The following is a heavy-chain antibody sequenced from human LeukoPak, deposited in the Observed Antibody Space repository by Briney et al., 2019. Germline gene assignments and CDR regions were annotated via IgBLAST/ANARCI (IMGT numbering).Heavy chain of an antibody. Sequence: SVKLSCKASGGTFSSYAISWVRQAPGQGLEWMGRIIPIFGTANYAQKFQGRVTITTDESTSTAYMELSSLRSEDTAVYYCARDQSYDSSGYYPTAFDIWGQGTMVTVSS. CDR3: ARDQSYDSSGYYPTAFDI. CDR1: GGTFSSYA. D-gene: IGHD3-22*01. V-gene: IGHV1-69*05. CDR2: IIPIFGTA. J-gene: IGHJ3*02.